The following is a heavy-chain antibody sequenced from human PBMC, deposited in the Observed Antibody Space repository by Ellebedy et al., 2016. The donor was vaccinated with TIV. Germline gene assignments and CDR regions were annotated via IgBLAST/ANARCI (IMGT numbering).Heavy chain of an antibody. Sequence: SVKVSCXASGGTFSSYAISWVRQAPGQGLEWMGGIIPIFGTANYAQKFQGRVTITADESTSTAYMELSSLRSEDTAVYYCARVCSSTSCYILWGQGTLVTVSS. V-gene: IGHV1-69*13. CDR2: IIPIFGTA. CDR1: GGTFSSYA. CDR3: ARVCSSTSCYIL. D-gene: IGHD2-2*02. J-gene: IGHJ4*02.